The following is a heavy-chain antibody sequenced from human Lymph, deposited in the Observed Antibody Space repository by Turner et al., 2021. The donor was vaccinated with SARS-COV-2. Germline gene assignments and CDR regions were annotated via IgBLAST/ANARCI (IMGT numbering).Heavy chain of an antibody. J-gene: IGHJ6*02. D-gene: IGHD6-13*01. CDR1: GGTFSSSA. CDR2: IIPLLAIA. Sequence: QVQLVQSGAEVKKPGSSVKVSCKASGGTFSSSAISWVRQAPGKGLEWVGGIIPLLAIANYAQKFQGRVTITADKATSTAYRELSSLRSEDTAVYFCARIAAPGMGGGVHYYYYAMDVWGQGTTVTVSS. CDR3: ARIAAPGMGGGVHYYYYAMDV. V-gene: IGHV1-69*10.